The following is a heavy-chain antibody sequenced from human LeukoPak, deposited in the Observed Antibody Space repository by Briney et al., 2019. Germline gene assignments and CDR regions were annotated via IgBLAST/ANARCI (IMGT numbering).Heavy chain of an antibody. CDR1: GFTFSSYA. D-gene: IGHD5-18*01. Sequence: TGGSLRLSCAASGFTFSSYAMHWVRQAPGKGLEWVAVISYDGSNKYYAGSVKGRFTISRDNSKNTLYLQMNSLRADDTAVYYCARGYSYGYDYWGQGTLVTVSS. CDR3: ARGYSYGYDY. V-gene: IGHV3-30-3*01. J-gene: IGHJ4*02. CDR2: ISYDGSNK.